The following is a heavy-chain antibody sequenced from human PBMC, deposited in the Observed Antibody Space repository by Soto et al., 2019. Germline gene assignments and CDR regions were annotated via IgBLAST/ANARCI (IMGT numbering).Heavy chain of an antibody. D-gene: IGHD3-16*01. CDR2: SRGYNVDT. CDR1: GYSFTTYG. V-gene: IGHV1-18*01. J-gene: IGHJ6*02. Sequence: QVHLVQSGAEVKKPGASVKVSCKASGYSFTTYGISWVRQAPGQGLEWMGWSRGYNVDTNYAQNFQARVTMTTDTSTSTAYMELRSLRSDDTAVYYCAREGVRPYYCYGMDVWGQGTTVTVSS. CDR3: AREGVRPYYCYGMDV.